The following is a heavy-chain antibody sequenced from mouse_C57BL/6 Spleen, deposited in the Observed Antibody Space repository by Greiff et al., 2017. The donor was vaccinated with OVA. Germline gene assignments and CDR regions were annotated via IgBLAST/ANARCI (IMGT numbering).Heavy chain of an antibody. CDR2: ISSGGDYI. CDR3: TKGYLYYYAMDY. CDR1: GFTFSSYA. V-gene: IGHV5-9-1*02. Sequence: EVQVVESGEGLVKPGGSLKLSCAASGFTFSSYAMSWVRQTPEKRLEWVAYISSGGDYIYYADTVKGRFTISRDNARNTLYLQMSSLKSEDTAMYYCTKGYLYYYAMDYWGQGTSVTVSS. D-gene: IGHD5-1*01. J-gene: IGHJ4*01.